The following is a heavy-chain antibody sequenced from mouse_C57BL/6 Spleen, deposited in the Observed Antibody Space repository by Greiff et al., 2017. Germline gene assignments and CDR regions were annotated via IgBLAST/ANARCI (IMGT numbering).Heavy chain of an antibody. CDR1: GYTFTSYW. J-gene: IGHJ2*01. CDR2: IDPSDSYT. Sequence: VQLQQPGAELVRPGTSVKLSCKASGYTFTSYWMHWVKQRPGQGLVWIGVIDPSDSYTNYNQKFKGKATLTVDTSSSTAYMQLSSLTSEDSAVYYCARKGQLVDYFDYWGQGTTLTVSS. CDR3: ARKGQLVDYFDY. V-gene: IGHV1-59*01. D-gene: IGHD4-1*02.